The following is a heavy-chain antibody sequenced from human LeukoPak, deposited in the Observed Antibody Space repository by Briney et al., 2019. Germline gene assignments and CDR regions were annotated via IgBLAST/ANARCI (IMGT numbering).Heavy chain of an antibody. J-gene: IGHJ3*02. CDR3: AKAEGGYSYGHAFDI. CDR1: GFTFDDYA. Sequence: GGSLRLSCAASGFTFDDYAMHWVRQAPGKGLEWVSGISWNSGSIGYVDSVKGRFTISRDNAKNSLYLQMNSLRAEDMALYYCAKAEGGYSYGHAFDIWGQGTMVTVSS. D-gene: IGHD5-18*01. CDR2: ISWNSGSI. V-gene: IGHV3-9*03.